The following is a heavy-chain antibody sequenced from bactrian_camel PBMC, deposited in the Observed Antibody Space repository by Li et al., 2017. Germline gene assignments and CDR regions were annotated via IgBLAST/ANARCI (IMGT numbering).Heavy chain of an antibody. CDR1: GFTFSSYD. CDR2: INKIDGST. V-gene: IGHV3S40*01. Sequence: VQLVESGGGLVRPGGTLRLSCAASGFTFSSYDMSWVRQAPGKGLEWVSAINKIDGSTYYADSVKGRFTISRDNAKNTLYLQLNSLKTEDTAMYYCVNGASDVGYNYWGQGTQVTVS. CDR3: VNGASDVGYNY. D-gene: IGHD3*01. J-gene: IGHJ4*01.